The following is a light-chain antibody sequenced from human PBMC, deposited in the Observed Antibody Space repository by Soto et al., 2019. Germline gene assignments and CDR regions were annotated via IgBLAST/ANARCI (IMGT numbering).Light chain of an antibody. CDR2: AAS. Sequence: DIQMTQSPSSLSASVGDRVTITCRASQGISTYLNWYQQKPGKAPKLLIYAASSLQSGVPSRFSGSGSETDFTLTISSLQPEDFATYSCQQSYSTMWTFGQGTEVDIK. J-gene: IGKJ1*01. CDR3: QQSYSTMWT. CDR1: QGISTY. V-gene: IGKV1-39*01.